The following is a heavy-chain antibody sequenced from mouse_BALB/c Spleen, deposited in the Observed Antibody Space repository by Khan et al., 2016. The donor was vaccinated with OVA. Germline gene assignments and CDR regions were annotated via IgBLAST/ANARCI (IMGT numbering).Heavy chain of an antibody. D-gene: IGHD1-2*01. CDR3: ARELRLGGFAF. Sequence: QMQLEESGPGLVAPSQSLSITCTVSGFSLTGYGVNWVRQPPGKGLVWLGMIWGDGSTDYNSVLKSRLSITKDNSKSQVFLKMNSLQTDDTARYYCARELRLGGFAFWGQGTLVTVSA. V-gene: IGHV2-6-7*01. J-gene: IGHJ3*01. CDR2: IWGDGST. CDR1: GFSLTGYG.